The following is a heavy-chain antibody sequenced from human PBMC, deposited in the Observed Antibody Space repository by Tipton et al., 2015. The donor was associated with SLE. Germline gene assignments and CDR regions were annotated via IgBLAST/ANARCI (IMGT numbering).Heavy chain of an antibody. CDR3: ARGGEYDILLFDS. D-gene: IGHD3-10*01. Sequence: TLSLTCTVSGGSISTNTYFWGWIRQPPGKGLEWIGNIHYSGDTYYNPSLRSRVTISGDTSKKQFSLNLSSVTAADTAVYYCARGGEYDILLFDSWGQGTLVTVSS. CDR1: GGSISTNTYF. J-gene: IGHJ4*02. CDR2: IHYSGDT. V-gene: IGHV4-39*07.